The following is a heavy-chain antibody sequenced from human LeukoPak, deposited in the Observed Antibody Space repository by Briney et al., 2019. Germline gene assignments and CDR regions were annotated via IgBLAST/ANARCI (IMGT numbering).Heavy chain of an antibody. D-gene: IGHD4/OR15-4a*01. CDR2: ISGTGDTT. CDR3: ARDMAL. CDR1: GFTFSTYG. J-gene: IGHJ4*02. V-gene: IGHV3-23*01. Sequence: GGSLRLSCAASGFTFSTYGMSWVRQAPGKGLEWVSGISGTGDTTYYADSVKGRFTISRDNSKNTLYLQMNSLRAVDTAVYYCARDMALWGQGTLVTVSS.